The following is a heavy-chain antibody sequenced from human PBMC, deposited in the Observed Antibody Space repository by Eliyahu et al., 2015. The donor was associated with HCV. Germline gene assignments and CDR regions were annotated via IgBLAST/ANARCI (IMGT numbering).Heavy chain of an antibody. CDR3: ARFYSGVGWSVDFFYHYMDV. Sequence: QVQLQESGPGQVKPSETLSLTCTVSGGSISNFDWTWIRQAPGKGLEWIGDISDSGYSNYSPSLKSRLTISLDTSKNQFSLKLSSVTAADTAVYFCARFYSGVGWSVDFFYHYMDVWGKGTTVTVSS. J-gene: IGHJ6*03. V-gene: IGHV4-59*01. D-gene: IGHD1-26*01. CDR1: GGSISNFD. CDR2: ISDSGYS.